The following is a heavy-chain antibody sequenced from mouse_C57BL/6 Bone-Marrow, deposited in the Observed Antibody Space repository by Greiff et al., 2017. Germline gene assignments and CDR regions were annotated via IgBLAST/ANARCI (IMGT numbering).Heavy chain of an antibody. CDR1: GYTFTSYW. Sequence: QVQLQQPGAELVRPGSSVKLSCKASGYTFTSYWMHWVKQRPIQGLEWIGNIDPSDSEPNYNQKFKDKAPLTVDKSSSTAYMQLSSLTSEDSAVYYCARRVVASWYFDVWGKGTTVTVSS. D-gene: IGHD2-2*01. V-gene: IGHV1-52*01. J-gene: IGHJ1*03. CDR3: ARRVVASWYFDV. CDR2: IDPSDSEP.